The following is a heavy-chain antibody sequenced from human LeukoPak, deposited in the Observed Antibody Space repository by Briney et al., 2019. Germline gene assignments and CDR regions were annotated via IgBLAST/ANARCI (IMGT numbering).Heavy chain of an antibody. Sequence: AETLSLTCTVSGPSMINRHDGGWRRQAPGRGLERIGSMYYSGGTLYNPCLKSRITISVETCKNNFSMGLRSETAAETAIYQCARNMTAITRLDVFDLWGPGTMVTVSS. CDR3: ARNMTAITRLDVFDL. J-gene: IGHJ3*01. V-gene: IGHV4-39*02. CDR2: MYYSGGT. CDR1: GPSMINRHD. D-gene: IGHD2-21*02.